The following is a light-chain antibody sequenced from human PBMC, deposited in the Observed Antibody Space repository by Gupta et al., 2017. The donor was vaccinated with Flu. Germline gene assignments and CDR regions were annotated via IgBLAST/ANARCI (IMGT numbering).Light chain of an antibody. V-gene: IGKV1-39*01. Sequence: DIQMTQFPSSLSASGGDRVTITCRTSENVNKFLNWYQHKPGKAPKLLIHAASTLQSGVPSRFIGGGSVTEFTLTIISLQPEDFATYFCQQSYSVPSTFGGGTKVDI. J-gene: IGKJ4*01. CDR2: AAS. CDR1: ENVNKF. CDR3: QQSYSVPST.